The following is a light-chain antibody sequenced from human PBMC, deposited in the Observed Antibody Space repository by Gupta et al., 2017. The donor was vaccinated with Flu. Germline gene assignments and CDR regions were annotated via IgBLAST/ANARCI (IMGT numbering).Light chain of an antibody. CDR2: VAS. Sequence: ASQSISSHINRYQQKPGQAPNLLIDVASTLQCGVPSRFSGSGSGTDFTLTISSLQPEDSATYYCQQSYSPPWMLGQGSKVEIK. V-gene: IGKV1-39*01. J-gene: IGKJ1*01. CDR3: QQSYSPPWM. CDR1: QSISSH.